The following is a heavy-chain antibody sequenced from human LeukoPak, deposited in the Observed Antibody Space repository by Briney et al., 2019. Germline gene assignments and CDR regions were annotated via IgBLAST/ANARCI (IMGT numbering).Heavy chain of an antibody. D-gene: IGHD3-10*01. CDR2: VNPNSGDT. CDR3: ARNIWFGESADAFDI. J-gene: IGHJ3*02. V-gene: IGHV1-2*02. Sequence: ASVKVSCKASGGTFSSYAISWVRQAPGQGLEWMGCVNPNSGDTNYAQKFQGRVTMTRDKSIRTAYMELSRLTSDDTAVYYCARNIWFGESADAFDIWGQGTMVTVSS. CDR1: GGTFSSYA.